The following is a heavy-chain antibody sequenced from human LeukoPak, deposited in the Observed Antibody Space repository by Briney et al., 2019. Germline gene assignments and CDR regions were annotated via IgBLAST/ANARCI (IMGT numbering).Heavy chain of an antibody. CDR2: ISGSGGST. Sequence: PRGSLRPSCAASGFTFSSYAMSCVRQAPGKGLEWVSLISGSGGSTYYAGSVRGRFTISRDNSKNTLYLQMNSLRAEDTAVYYCARVPAMSDYFDYWGQRTLVTVSS. J-gene: IGHJ4*02. CDR1: GFTFSSYA. CDR3: ARVPAMSDYFDY. V-gene: IGHV3-23*01. D-gene: IGHD3-3*01.